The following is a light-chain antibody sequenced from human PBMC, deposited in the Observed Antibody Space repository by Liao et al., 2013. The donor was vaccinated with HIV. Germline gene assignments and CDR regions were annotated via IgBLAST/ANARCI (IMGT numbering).Light chain of an antibody. CDR1: KLGNRY. V-gene: IGLV3-1*01. J-gene: IGLJ3*02. CDR3: QAWDITTGV. CDR2: QDT. Sequence: SYELPQPPSVSVSPGQTATITCSGDKLGNRYSSWYQQKPGQSPVLVIYQDTKRPSGISERFSGSTSGNAATLTISGTQAMDEAAYYCQAWDITTGVFGAGTTLTVL.